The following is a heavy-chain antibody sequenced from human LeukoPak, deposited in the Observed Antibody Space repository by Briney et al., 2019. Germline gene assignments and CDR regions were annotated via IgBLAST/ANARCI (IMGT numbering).Heavy chain of an antibody. Sequence: GGSLRLSCAASGFTFSSYGMHWVRQAPGKGLEWVAVIWYDGTNKYYVDSVKGRFTISRDNSKNTLYLQMNSLRAEDTAVYYCARRYYDSSGYSFDYWGQGTLVTVSS. CDR3: ARRYYDSSGYSFDY. J-gene: IGHJ4*02. CDR1: GFTFSSYG. D-gene: IGHD3-22*01. V-gene: IGHV3-33*01. CDR2: IWYDGTNK.